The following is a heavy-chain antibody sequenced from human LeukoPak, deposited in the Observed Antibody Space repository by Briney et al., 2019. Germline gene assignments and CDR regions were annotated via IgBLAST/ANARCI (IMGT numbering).Heavy chain of an antibody. CDR1: GLAFSSYA. Sequence: GGSLRLSCAASGLAFSSYAMSWVRQAPGKGLEWVSTISVASNTFYADSVKGRFTIFRDNSRNTVYLQMTSLRADDTAVYYCADYGVSGVRNNFYWGQGTLVTVSS. CDR3: ADYGVSGVRNNFY. J-gene: IGHJ4*02. D-gene: IGHD3-3*01. V-gene: IGHV3-23*01. CDR2: ISVASNT.